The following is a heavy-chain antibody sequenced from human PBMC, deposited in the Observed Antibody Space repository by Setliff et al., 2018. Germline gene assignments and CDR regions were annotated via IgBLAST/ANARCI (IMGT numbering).Heavy chain of an antibody. Sequence: SETLSLTCTVSGGSISSGSYYWSWIRQPAGKGLEWIGRIYTSGSTNYNPSLKSRVTKSVDTSKNQFSLKLSSVTAADTAVYYCAREKGDPNYNFWSGYYLYYYYGMDVWGQGTTVTVSS. V-gene: IGHV4-61*02. CDR3: AREKGDPNYNFWSGYYLYYYYGMDV. CDR2: IYTSGST. D-gene: IGHD3-3*01. CDR1: GGSISSGSYY. J-gene: IGHJ6*02.